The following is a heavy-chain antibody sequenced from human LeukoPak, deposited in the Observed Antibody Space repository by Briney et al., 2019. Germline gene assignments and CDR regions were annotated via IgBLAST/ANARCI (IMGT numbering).Heavy chain of an antibody. D-gene: IGHD1-26*01. V-gene: IGHV3-23*01. CDR2: ISRNGGST. CDR1: GFTFSNFA. J-gene: IGHJ4*02. Sequence: GGSLRVSCAPSGFTFSNFAMSWVRQAPGKGLEWVSTISRNGGSTYYTDSVKGRFTISRDNSKNILYLQMNSLRADDTAVYFCAKVTVGATFAFDYWGQGTLVTVSS. CDR3: AKVTVGATFAFDY.